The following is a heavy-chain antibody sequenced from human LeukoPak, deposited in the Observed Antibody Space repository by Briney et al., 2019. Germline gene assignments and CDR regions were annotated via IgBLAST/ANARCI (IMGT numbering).Heavy chain of an antibody. D-gene: IGHD6-19*01. J-gene: IGHJ4*02. V-gene: IGHV7-4-1*02. CDR3: ARGLYNSGYYYFDY. CDR1: GYTFTSYG. CDR2: INTNTGNP. Sequence: GASVKVSCKASGYTFTSYGISWVRQAPGQGLEWMGWINTNTGNPTYAQAFTGRFVFSLDTSVSTAYLQISSLKAEDTAVYYCARGLYNSGYYYFDYWGQGTLVTVSS.